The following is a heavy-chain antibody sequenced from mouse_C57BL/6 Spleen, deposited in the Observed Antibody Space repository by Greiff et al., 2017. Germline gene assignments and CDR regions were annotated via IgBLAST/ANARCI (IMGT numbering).Heavy chain of an antibody. D-gene: IGHD2-4*01. V-gene: IGHV1-81*01. CDR2: IYPRSGNT. CDR1: GYTFTSYG. Sequence: VQLQQSGAELARPGASVKLSCKASGYTFTSYGISWVKQRTGQGLEWIGEIYPRSGNTYYNEKFKGKATLAADKSSSTAYMELRSLASEDSAVYFCAHFYYDYYIGYWGQGTTLTVSS. CDR3: AHFYYDYYIGY. J-gene: IGHJ2*01.